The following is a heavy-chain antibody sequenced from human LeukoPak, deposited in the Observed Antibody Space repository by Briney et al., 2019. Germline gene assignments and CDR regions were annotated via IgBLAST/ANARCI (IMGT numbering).Heavy chain of an antibody. CDR1: GFTVDSNY. V-gene: IGHV3-53*01. J-gene: IGHJ4*02. CDR3: AREMTIITYSFDS. D-gene: IGHD5-24*01. CDR2: IYTGGNT. Sequence: AGGSLRLSCAASGFTVDSNYLSWVRQAPGKGLEWVSTIYTGGNTYYAASVKGRFTISRDFSKNTVFLHMNSLRAEDTAVYYCAREMTIITYSFDSWGQGTLVTVSS.